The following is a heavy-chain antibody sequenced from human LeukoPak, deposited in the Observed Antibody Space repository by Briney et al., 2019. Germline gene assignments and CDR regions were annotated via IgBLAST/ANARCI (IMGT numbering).Heavy chain of an antibody. CDR1: GGSFSGYY. CDR2: IYYSVST. D-gene: IGHD3-3*02. J-gene: IGHJ4*02. Sequence: SETLSLTCAVYGGSFSGYYWSWIRQPPGKGLEWIGYIYYSVSTNYNPSLKSPVTISVDTSKNQFSLKLSSVTAADTAVYFCARLRRSRLAEFDYWGQGTLVTVSS. V-gene: IGHV4-59*01. CDR3: ARLRRSRLAEFDY.